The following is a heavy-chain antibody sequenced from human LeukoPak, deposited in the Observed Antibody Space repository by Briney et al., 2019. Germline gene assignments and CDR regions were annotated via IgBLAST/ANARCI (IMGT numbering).Heavy chain of an antibody. CDR1: GGSISSSSYY. Sequence: SETLSLTCTVSGGSISSSSYYWGWICQPPGKGLEWIGEINHSGSTNYNPSLKSRVTISVDTSENQFSLKLSSVTAAGTAVYYCARREMDGVLLWFGELIGYFDYWGQGTLVTVSS. CDR3: ARREMDGVLLWFGELIGYFDY. J-gene: IGHJ4*02. D-gene: IGHD3-10*01. V-gene: IGHV4-39*01. CDR2: INHSGST.